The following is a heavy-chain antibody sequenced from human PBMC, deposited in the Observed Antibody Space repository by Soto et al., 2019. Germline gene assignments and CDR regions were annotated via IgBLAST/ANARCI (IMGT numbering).Heavy chain of an antibody. CDR2: ITISGNYI. CDR1: GFAFQTYT. Sequence: GVLRLSCAASGFAFQTYTMEWLRQPPGKGLEWVSSITISGNYIYYADSVKGRFTISRDNGRNSVYLQMNSLRAEDTAVYYCAKVGVLRTNFRWFDLWGQGTLVTVSS. V-gene: IGHV3-21*01. J-gene: IGHJ5*02. CDR3: AKVGVLRTNFRWFDL. D-gene: IGHD2-8*01.